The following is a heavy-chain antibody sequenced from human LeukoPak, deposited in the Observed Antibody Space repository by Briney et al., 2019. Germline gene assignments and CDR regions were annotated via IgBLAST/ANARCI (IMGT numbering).Heavy chain of an antibody. D-gene: IGHD3-9*01. CDR1: GFTFSSYG. J-gene: IGHJ4*02. Sequence: PGGSLRLSCAASGFTFSSYGMHWVRQAPREGLEWVAVIWYDGSNKYYADSVKGRFTISRDNSKNTLYLQMNSLRAEDTAVYYCAREGGSYYDILTGYYTTHYFDYWGQGTLVTVSS. CDR2: IWYDGSNK. V-gene: IGHV3-33*01. CDR3: AREGGSYYDILTGYYTTHYFDY.